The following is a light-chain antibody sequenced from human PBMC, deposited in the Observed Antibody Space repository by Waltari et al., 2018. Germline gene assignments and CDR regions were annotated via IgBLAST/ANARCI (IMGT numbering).Light chain of an antibody. J-gene: IGKJ1*01. CDR2: ASS. V-gene: IGKV1-8*01. CDR1: QGVSTY. CDR3: QQYHTYPWT. Sequence: AIRMTQSPASLSAPTGDRVTISCRASQGVSTYLAWYQQKPGKAPSLLIYASSPLESGVPSNFSGSGSGTDFTLTISCLQSEDFATYYCQQYHTYPWTFGQGTKVEI.